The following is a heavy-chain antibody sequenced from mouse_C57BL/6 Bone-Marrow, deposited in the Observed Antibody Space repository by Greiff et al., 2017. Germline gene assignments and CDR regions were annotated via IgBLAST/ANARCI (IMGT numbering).Heavy chain of an antibody. CDR3: TTDYYGSSYENYAMDY. Sequence: VQLQQSGAELVRPGASVKLSCTASGFNIKDDYMHWVKQRPEQGLEWIGWIDPENGDTEYASKFQGKATITADTSSNTAYLQLSSLTSEDTAVYDCTTDYYGSSYENYAMDYWGQGTSVTVSS. CDR2: IDPENGDT. J-gene: IGHJ4*01. D-gene: IGHD1-1*01. CDR1: GFNIKDDY. V-gene: IGHV14-4*01.